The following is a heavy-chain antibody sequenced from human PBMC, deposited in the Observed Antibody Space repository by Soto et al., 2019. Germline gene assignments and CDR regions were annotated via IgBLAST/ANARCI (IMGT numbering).Heavy chain of an antibody. CDR3: ARGQFPLWFGEDYDAFDI. D-gene: IGHD3-10*01. CDR1: GGTFSSYA. CDR2: IIPIFGTA. Sequence: QVQLVQSGAEVQKPGSSVKVSCKASGGTFSSYAISWVRQAPGQGLEWMGGIIPIFGTANYAQKFQGRVTITADESTSTAYMELSSLRSEDTAVYYCARGQFPLWFGEDYDAFDIWGQGTMVTVSS. V-gene: IGHV1-69*01. J-gene: IGHJ3*02.